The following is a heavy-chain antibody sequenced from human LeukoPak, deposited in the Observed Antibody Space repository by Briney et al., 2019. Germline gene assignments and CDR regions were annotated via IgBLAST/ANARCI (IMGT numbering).Heavy chain of an antibody. J-gene: IGHJ4*02. D-gene: IGHD3-10*01. V-gene: IGHV1-69*13. CDR3: ARDRNYYGSGSYRY. CDR2: IIPIFGTA. CDR1: GYTFTGYY. Sequence: ASVKVSCKASGYTFTGYYMHWVRQAPGQGLEWMGGIIPIFGTANYAQKFQGRVTITADESTSTAYMELSSLRSEDTAVYYCARDRNYYGSGSYRYWGQGTLVTVSS.